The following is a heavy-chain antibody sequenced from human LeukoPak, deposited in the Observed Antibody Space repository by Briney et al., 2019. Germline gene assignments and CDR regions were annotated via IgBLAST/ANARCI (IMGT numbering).Heavy chain of an antibody. V-gene: IGHV3-23*01. CDR2: ISGSGGST. D-gene: IGHD5-18*01. CDR1: GFTFSSYA. CDR3: AKDRRQLWLRGYYGMDV. Sequence: GGSLRLSCAASGFTFSSYAMSWVRQAPGKGLEWVSAISGSGGSTYYADSVKGRFTISRDNSKNTLYLQMNSLRAEDTAVYYYAKDRRQLWLRGYYGMDVWGQGTTVTVSS. J-gene: IGHJ6*02.